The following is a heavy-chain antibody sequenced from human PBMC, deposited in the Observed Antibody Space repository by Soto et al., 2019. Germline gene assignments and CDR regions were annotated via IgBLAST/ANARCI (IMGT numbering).Heavy chain of an antibody. D-gene: IGHD3-9*01. CDR2: IYYSGST. CDR1: GGSISSGGYY. J-gene: IGHJ5*02. CDR3: ARVPNYDILTGYYHNWFDP. Sequence: SETLSLTCTVSGGSISSGGYYWSWIRQHPGKGLEWIGYIYYSGSTYYNPSLKSRVTISVDTSKNQFSLKLSSVTAADTAVYYCARVPNYDILTGYYHNWFDPWGQGTLVTASP. V-gene: IGHV4-31*03.